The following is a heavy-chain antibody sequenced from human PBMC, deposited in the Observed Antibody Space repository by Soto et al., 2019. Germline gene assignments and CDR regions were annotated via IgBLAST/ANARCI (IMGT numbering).Heavy chain of an antibody. CDR3: ARCMVRGVNTHYCMDV. J-gene: IGHJ6*03. CDR1: GFTFISYD. CDR2: IGTAGDT. D-gene: IGHD3-10*01. V-gene: IGHV3-13*01. Sequence: GGSLRLSCEASGFTFISYDMHWVRQATGKGLEWVSAIGTAGDTYYPGSVKGRFTISRENAKNSLYLQMNSLRAGDTAVYYCARCMVRGVNTHYCMDVWGKGTTVTVSS.